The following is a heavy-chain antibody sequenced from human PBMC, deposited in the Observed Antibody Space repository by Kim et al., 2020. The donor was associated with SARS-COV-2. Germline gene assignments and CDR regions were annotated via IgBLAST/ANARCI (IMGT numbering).Heavy chain of an antibody. V-gene: IGHV3-48*03. Sequence: GGSLRLSCAASGFTFSSYEMNWVRQAPGKGLEWVSYISSSGSTIYYADSVKGRFTISRDNAKNSLYLQMNSLRAEDTAVYYCARTKDVFCTNGVCYEPYYFDYWGQGTLVTVSS. CDR1: GFTFSSYE. CDR3: ARTKDVFCTNGVCYEPYYFDY. J-gene: IGHJ4*02. D-gene: IGHD2-8*01. CDR2: ISSSGSTI.